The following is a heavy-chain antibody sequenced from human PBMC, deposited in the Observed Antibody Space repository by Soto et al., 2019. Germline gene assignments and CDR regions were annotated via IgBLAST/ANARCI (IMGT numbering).Heavy chain of an antibody. CDR1: GGSFSGYY. J-gene: IGHJ4*02. CDR3: ARGLLYGSGIYYNRDLDY. CDR2: INHSGST. D-gene: IGHD3-10*01. Sequence: QVQLQQWGAGLLMPSETLSLTCAVYGGSFSGYYWSWIRQPPGKGLEWIGEINHSGSTYYNPSLKSRVTISLDTSKNQFSLNLSSVTAADTAVYSCARGLLYGSGIYYNRDLDYWGQGTLVTVSS. V-gene: IGHV4-34*01.